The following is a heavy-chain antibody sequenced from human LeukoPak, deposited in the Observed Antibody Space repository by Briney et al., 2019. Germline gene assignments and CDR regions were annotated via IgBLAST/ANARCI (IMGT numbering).Heavy chain of an antibody. CDR2: INHSGST. Sequence: SETLSLTCAVYGGSFSGYYWSWIRQPPVKGLEWIGEINHSGSTNYNPSLKSRVTISVDTSKNQFSLKLSSVTAADTAVYYCAAGGPPGIAVAGTLDYWGQGTLVTVSS. CDR1: GGSFSGYY. J-gene: IGHJ4*02. D-gene: IGHD6-19*01. CDR3: AAGGPPGIAVAGTLDY. V-gene: IGHV4-34*01.